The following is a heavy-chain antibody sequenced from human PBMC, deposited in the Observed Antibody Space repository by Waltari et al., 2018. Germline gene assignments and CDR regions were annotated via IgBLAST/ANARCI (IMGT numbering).Heavy chain of an antibody. V-gene: IGHV3-30*07. Sequence: QVQLVESGGSVVQPGRSLRLSCATSRFSFSNYAVHWVRQAPGKGLEWVALISYDGTYRYYADSVKGRFTISRDNSNNTLYLQMNSLRPEDTAIYYCAREFTRGYYAGYWGQGTLVTVSS. J-gene: IGHJ4*02. CDR3: AREFTRGYYAGY. CDR1: RFSFSNYA. D-gene: IGHD1-26*01. CDR2: ISYDGTYR.